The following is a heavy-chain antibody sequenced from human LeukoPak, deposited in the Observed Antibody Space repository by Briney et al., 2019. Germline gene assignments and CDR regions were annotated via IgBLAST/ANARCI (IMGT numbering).Heavy chain of an antibody. V-gene: IGHV3-23*01. CDR3: AKDRVTIRYQLLAYYYYMDV. CDR2: ISGSGGST. D-gene: IGHD2-2*01. CDR1: GFTFSSYA. J-gene: IGHJ6*03. Sequence: GGSLRLSCAASGFTFSSYAMSWVRQAPGKGLEWVSAISGSGGSTYYADSVKGRFTISRDNAKNSLYLQMNSLRAEDTALYYCAKDRVTIRYQLLAYYYYMDVWGKGTTVTVSS.